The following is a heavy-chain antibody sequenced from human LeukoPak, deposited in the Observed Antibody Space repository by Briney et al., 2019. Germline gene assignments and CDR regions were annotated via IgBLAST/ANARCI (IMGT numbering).Heavy chain of an antibody. CDR3: VKRGDSGYGDY. CDR1: GFTFSNNA. V-gene: IGHV3-64D*09. CDR2: ISSNGGAT. Sequence: GGSLRLSCPVSGFTFSNNAMHWVRQAPGKGLEYVSAISSNGGATYYTDSVKGRFTISRDNSKNTLYLQMSSLRTEDTAVYYCVKRGDSGYGDYWGQGTLVTVSS. J-gene: IGHJ4*02. D-gene: IGHD5-12*01.